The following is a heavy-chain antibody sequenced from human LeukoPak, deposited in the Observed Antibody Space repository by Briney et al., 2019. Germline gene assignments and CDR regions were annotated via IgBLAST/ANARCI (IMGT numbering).Heavy chain of an antibody. CDR3: AKDAITVVRGPQGAFDI. CDR1: GFTFSSYG. D-gene: IGHD3-10*01. V-gene: IGHV3-30*18. Sequence: GGSLRLSCAASGFTFSSYGMHWVRQAPGKGLEWVAVISYDGSNKYYADSVKGRFTISRDNAKNSLYLQMNSLRAEDTALYYCAKDAITVVRGPQGAFDIWGQGTMVTVSS. CDR2: ISYDGSNK. J-gene: IGHJ3*02.